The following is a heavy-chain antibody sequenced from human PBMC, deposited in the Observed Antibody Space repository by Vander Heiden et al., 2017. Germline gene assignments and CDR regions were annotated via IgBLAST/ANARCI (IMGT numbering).Heavy chain of an antibody. CDR2: ISYDGSNK. CDR1: GFTFSSYG. V-gene: IGHV3-30*18. J-gene: IGHJ4*02. D-gene: IGHD2-8*01. CDR3: AKDGVSPFDY. Sequence: QVQLVESGGGVVQHGRSLRLSCAASGFTFSSYGMHWVRQAPGKGLEWVAVISYDGSNKYYADSVKGRFTISRDNSKNTLYLQMNSLRAEDTAVYYCAKDGVSPFDYWGQGTLVTVSS.